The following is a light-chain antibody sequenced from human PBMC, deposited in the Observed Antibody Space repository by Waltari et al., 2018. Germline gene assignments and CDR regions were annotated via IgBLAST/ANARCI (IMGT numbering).Light chain of an antibody. CDR3: QQYNSFSHFT. CDR1: QSISNW. J-gene: IGKJ2*01. Sequence: DIEMTQSPSTLSASVGDGVTITCRASQSISNWLAWYQQKPGKAPKLLIYKASNLESGVPSRFSGSGSGTEFTLTISSLQPDDFATYYCQQYNSFSHFTFGQGT. CDR2: KAS. V-gene: IGKV1-5*03.